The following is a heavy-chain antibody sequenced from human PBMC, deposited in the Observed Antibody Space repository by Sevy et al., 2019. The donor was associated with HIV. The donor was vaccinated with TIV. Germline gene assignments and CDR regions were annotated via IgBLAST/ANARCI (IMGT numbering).Heavy chain of an antibody. CDR1: GASVRSGNYY. J-gene: IGHJ4*02. CDR3: ARVSTMVEEVTYFFDY. D-gene: IGHD3-10*01. V-gene: IGHV4-61*01. Sequence: SETLSLTCGVSGASVRSGNYYWSWIRQATGKGLEWIGYIHYRGSTNYDPSLKRRVTISVDTSKNQFSLRLISVTDADTAVYYCARVSTMVEEVTYFFDYWGQGTLVTVSS. CDR2: IHYRGST.